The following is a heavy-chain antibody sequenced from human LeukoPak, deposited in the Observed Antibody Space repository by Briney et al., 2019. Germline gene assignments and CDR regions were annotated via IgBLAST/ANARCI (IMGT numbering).Heavy chain of an antibody. CDR1: GGTFISYA. J-gene: IGHJ4*02. V-gene: IGHV1-69*04. CDR2: IIPILGIA. D-gene: IGHD3-22*01. Sequence: GASVKVSCKASGGTFISYAISWVRQAPGQGLEWMGRIIPILGIANYAQKFQGRVTITADKSTSTAYMELSSLRSEDTAVYYCARDSQYYDSSGYTDYWGQGTLVTVSS. CDR3: ARDSQYYDSSGYTDY.